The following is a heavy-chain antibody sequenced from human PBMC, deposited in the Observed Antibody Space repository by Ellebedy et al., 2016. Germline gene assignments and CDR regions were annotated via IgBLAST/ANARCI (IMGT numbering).Heavy chain of an antibody. Sequence: GGSLRLSCAASGFTFSNYWMSWVRQAPGKGLEWVGFIRSKTYGGTTEYAASVKGRFTISRDDSKSIAYLQMNSLKTEDTAVYYCTRGGSVAFDIWGQGTMVTVSS. J-gene: IGHJ3*02. CDR1: GFTFSNYW. CDR2: IRSKTYGGTT. V-gene: IGHV3-49*04. D-gene: IGHD2-8*02. CDR3: TRGGSVAFDI.